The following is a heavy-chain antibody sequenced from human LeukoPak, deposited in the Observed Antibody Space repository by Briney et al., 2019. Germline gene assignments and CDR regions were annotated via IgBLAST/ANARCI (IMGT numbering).Heavy chain of an antibody. CDR1: AGSIKIYY. D-gene: IGHD6-13*01. CDR2: IYGNGIT. J-gene: IGHJ5*02. CDR3: ARGYSSSWYFNWFDP. V-gene: IGHV4-4*07. Sequence: SETLSLTCTVSAGSIKIYYWSWIRQSAGKGLEWIGRIYGNGITNYNPSLKSRVSMTIDTSKNQFSLKLTSVTAADTAVYYCARGYSSSWYFNWFDPWGQGTLVTVSS.